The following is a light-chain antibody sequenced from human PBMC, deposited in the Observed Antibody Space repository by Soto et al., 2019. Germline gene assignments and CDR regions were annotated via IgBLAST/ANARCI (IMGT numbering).Light chain of an antibody. CDR1: QSVSSN. V-gene: IGKV3-11*01. J-gene: IGKJ5*01. Sequence: EIVLTQSPGALSLSPVEIATRSCRASQSVSSNLAWYQQKPGQAPRLLIYGASTRATGIPARFSGSGSGTDFTLTLSSLEPEDFGVYYCLHRMNWPLTFGQGTRLEIK. CDR3: LHRMNWPLT. CDR2: GAS.